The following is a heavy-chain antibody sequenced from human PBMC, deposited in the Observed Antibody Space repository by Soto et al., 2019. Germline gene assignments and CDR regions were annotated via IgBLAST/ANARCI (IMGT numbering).Heavy chain of an antibody. CDR2: IIPIFGTA. Sequence: ASVKVSCKASGGTFSSYAISWVRQAPGQGLEWMGVIIPIFGTANYAQKFQGRVTITAGESTSTAYMELSSLRSEDTAVYYCARDLGQYCSGGSCYSPGYYYYGMDVWGQGTTVTVSS. CDR1: GGTFSSYA. CDR3: ARDLGQYCSGGSCYSPGYYYYGMDV. J-gene: IGHJ6*02. V-gene: IGHV1-69*13. D-gene: IGHD2-15*01.